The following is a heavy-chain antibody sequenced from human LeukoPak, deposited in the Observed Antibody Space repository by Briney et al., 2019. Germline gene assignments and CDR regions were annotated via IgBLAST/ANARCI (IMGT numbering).Heavy chain of an antibody. D-gene: IGHD3-22*01. CDR1: GGTFSSYA. J-gene: IGHJ6*02. CDR2: IIPIFGTA. Sequence: SVKVSCKASGGTFSSYAISWVRQAPGQGLEWMGGIIPIFGTANYAQKFQGRVTITADESTSTAYMELSSLRSEDTAVYYCAMSYYDSSGENYYYYGMDVWGQGTTVTVSS. V-gene: IGHV1-69*13. CDR3: AMSYYDSSGENYYYYGMDV.